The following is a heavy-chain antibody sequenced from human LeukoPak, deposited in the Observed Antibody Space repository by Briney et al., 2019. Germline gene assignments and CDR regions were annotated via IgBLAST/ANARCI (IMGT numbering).Heavy chain of an antibody. CDR2: IYSGGNT. J-gene: IGHJ4*02. V-gene: IGHV3-66*01. D-gene: IGHD5-12*01. CDR1: GFTVSSYY. CDR3: ARARGYGGAFDY. Sequence: GSLLLSCAASGFTVSSYYMSWVRPAPGKGLEWVSLIYSGGNTYYADSVKGRFTISRDNSKNTLYLQMNSLRAEDTSVYYCARARGYGGAFDYWGQGTLVTVSS.